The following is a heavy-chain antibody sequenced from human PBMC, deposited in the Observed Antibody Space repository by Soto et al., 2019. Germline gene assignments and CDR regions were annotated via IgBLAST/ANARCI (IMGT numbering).Heavy chain of an antibody. Sequence: SVKGRFTISRDNANNSLHLQTNSLRAEDTAVYYCTRDYVMDVWGQGTTVTVSS. J-gene: IGHJ6*02. V-gene: IGHV3-21*01. CDR3: TRDYVMDV.